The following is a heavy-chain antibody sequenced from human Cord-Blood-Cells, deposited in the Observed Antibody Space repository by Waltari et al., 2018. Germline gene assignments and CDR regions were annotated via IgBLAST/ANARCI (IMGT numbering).Heavy chain of an antibody. D-gene: IGHD6-13*01. V-gene: IGHV1-69*01. Sequence: VQLVQSGAEVKKPVSSVKVSCKASGRTFSTYAISWVRQAPGQGLEWMGGIIPIFGTANYAKKFQGRVTITADESTSTAYMELSSLRSEDTAVYYCARAPVYSSSWYYFDYWGQGTLVTVSS. CDR1: GRTFSTYA. J-gene: IGHJ4*02. CDR2: IIPIFGTA. CDR3: ARAPVYSSSWYYFDY.